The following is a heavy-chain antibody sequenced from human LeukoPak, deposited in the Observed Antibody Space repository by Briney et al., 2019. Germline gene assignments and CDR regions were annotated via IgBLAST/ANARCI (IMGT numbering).Heavy chain of an antibody. CDR1: GFTFSSYS. D-gene: IGHD6-13*01. V-gene: IGHV3-48*01. Sequence: PGGSLRLSCAASGFTFSSYSMNWVRQAPGKGLEWVSYISSSSSTIYYADSVRGRFTISRDNAKNSLYLQMNSLRAEDTAVYYCARDPKQLGNYYYYYGMDVWGQGTTVTVSS. CDR3: ARDPKQLGNYYYYYGMDV. CDR2: ISSSSSTI. J-gene: IGHJ6*02.